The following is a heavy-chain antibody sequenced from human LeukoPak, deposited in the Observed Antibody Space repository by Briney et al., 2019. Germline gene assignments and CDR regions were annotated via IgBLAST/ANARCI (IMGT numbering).Heavy chain of an antibody. V-gene: IGHV4-59*12. D-gene: IGHD3-22*01. J-gene: IGHJ1*01. Sequence: SETLSLTCTVSGGSISSYYWSWIRQPPGKGLEWIGYIYYSGSTNYNPSLKSRVTISVDTSKNQFSLKLSSVTAADTAVYYCARNPSSGYYQRRSLYFQHWGQGTLVTVSS. CDR2: IYYSGST. CDR1: GGSISSYY. CDR3: ARNPSSGYYQRRSLYFQH.